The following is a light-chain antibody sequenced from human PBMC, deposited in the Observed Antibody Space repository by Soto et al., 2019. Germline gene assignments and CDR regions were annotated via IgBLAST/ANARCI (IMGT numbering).Light chain of an antibody. CDR2: DVT. CDR1: RSDVGGYNY. CDR3: MCYAGGNNWV. V-gene: IGLV2-8*01. J-gene: IGLJ3*02. Sequence: QSALTQPPSASGSPGQSVTISCTGTRSDVGGYNYVSWYQQHAGKAPKLVIYDVTKRPSGVPDRFSGSKSGNTASLTVSGLQAEDEADYYCMCYAGGNNWVFGGGTKLTVL.